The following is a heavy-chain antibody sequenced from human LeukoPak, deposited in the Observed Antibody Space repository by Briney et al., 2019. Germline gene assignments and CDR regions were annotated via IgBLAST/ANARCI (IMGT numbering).Heavy chain of an antibody. CDR1: GGSISSYY. D-gene: IGHD6-19*01. Sequence: PSETLSLTCTVSGGSISSYYWSWIRQPPGKGLEWIGYIYYSGSTNYNPSLKSRVTISVDTSKNQFSLKLSSVTAADTAVYYCAGYSSGWYLQSYYYYGMDVWGQGTTVTVSS. CDR3: AGYSSGWYLQSYYYYGMDV. V-gene: IGHV4-59*01. CDR2: IYYSGST. J-gene: IGHJ6*02.